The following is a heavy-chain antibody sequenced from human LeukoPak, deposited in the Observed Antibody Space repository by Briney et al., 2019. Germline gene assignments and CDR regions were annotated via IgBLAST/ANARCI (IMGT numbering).Heavy chain of an antibody. D-gene: IGHD2-21*02. V-gene: IGHV3-23*01. J-gene: IGHJ4*02. CDR2: ISGSGGST. Sequence: GGSLRLSCAASGFTFSSYAMSWVRQAPGKGLEWVSAISGSGGSTYYADSVKGRFTISRDNSKNTLYLQMNSLRAEDTAVYYCAKFEGAYCGGDCYSEPFDYWGQGTLVTVSS. CDR3: AKFEGAYCGGDCYSEPFDY. CDR1: GFTFSSYA.